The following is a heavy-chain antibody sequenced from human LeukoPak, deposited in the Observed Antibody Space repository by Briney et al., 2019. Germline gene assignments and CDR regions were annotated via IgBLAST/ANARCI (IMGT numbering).Heavy chain of an antibody. CDR1: GFTFSSYA. V-gene: IGHV3-23*01. Sequence: GGSLRLSCAASGFTFSSYAMSWVRQAPGKGLEWVSAISGSGGSTYYADSVKGRFTISRDNSKNTLYLQMNSLRAEDTAVYYCANEGSIAARRGHNWFDPWGQGTLVTVSS. D-gene: IGHD6-6*01. CDR3: ANEGSIAARRGHNWFDP. CDR2: ISGSGGST. J-gene: IGHJ5*02.